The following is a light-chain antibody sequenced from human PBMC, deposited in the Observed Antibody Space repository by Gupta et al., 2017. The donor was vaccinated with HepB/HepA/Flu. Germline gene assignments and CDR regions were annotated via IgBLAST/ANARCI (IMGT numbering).Light chain of an antibody. CDR2: YAS. V-gene: IGKV6D-21*02. CDR3: QQSSTLPWT. CDR1: QSICST. J-gene: IGKJ1*01. Sequence: EIVITQAPDFQSVTPNEKVTITCRASQSICSTLNWYQQKPEQSPELLIKYASHSISGVPSRFSGSGSGTDFTLTIKSLEAEDAAAYYCQQSSTLPWTFGPGTRVEIK.